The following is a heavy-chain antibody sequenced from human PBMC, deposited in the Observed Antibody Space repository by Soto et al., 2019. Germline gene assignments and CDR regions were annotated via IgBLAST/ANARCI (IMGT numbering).Heavy chain of an antibody. V-gene: IGHV3-30-3*01. J-gene: IGHJ6*02. CDR2: ISYDGSNK. Sequence: GGSLRLSCAASGFTFSSYAMHWVRQAPGKGLERVAVISYDGSNKYYADSVKGRFTISRDNSKNTLYLQMNSLRAEDTAVYYCARELALSSSPHYYYGMEVWGQGTTVTVSS. D-gene: IGHD6-13*01. CDR1: GFTFSSYA. CDR3: ARELALSSSPHYYYGMEV.